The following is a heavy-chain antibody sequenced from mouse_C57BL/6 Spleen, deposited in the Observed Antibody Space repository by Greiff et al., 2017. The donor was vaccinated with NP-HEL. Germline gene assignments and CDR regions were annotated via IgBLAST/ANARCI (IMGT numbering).Heavy chain of an antibody. V-gene: IGHV14-4*01. CDR1: GFNIKDDY. CDR3: KGWLPSFAY. Sequence: VQLQQSGAELVRPGASVKLSCTASGFNIKDDYMHWVKQRPEQGLEWIGWIDPENGDTEYASKFQGKATITADTSSNTAYLQLSSLTSEDTAVYYCKGWLPSFAYWGQGTLVTVSA. D-gene: IGHD2-3*01. J-gene: IGHJ3*01. CDR2: IDPENGDT.